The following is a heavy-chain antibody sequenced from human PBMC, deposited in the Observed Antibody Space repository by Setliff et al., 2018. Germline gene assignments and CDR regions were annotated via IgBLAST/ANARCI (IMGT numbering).Heavy chain of an antibody. CDR2: ISGDGDKA. J-gene: IGHJ4*02. Sequence: SCAASGFTFTNYAMTWIRQAPGKGLEWVSAISGDGDKAFYADSVKGRFIISRDNSMNTLNLQMNSLKADGTAVYYCATFQSTVADKWGQGTLVTVSS. V-gene: IGHV3-23*01. D-gene: IGHD4-17*01. CDR3: ATFQSTVADK. CDR1: GFTFTNYA.